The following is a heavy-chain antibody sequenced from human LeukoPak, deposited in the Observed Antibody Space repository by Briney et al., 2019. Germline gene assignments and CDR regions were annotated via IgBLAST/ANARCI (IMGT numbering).Heavy chain of an antibody. CDR3: TSLGGTYYDFWSGYYTYY. V-gene: IGHV3-73*01. CDR1: GVTFSGSA. CDR2: IRSKANSYAT. Sequence: GGSLKLSCAASGVTFSGSAMHWVRQASGKGLGWVGRIRSKANSYATAYAASVKGRFTISRDDSKNTAYLQMNSLKTEDTAVYYCTSLGGTYYDFWSGYYTYYRGQGTLVTVSS. J-gene: IGHJ4*02. D-gene: IGHD3-3*01.